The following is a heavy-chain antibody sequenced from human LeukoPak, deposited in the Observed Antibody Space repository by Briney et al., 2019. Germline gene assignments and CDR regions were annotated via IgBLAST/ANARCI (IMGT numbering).Heavy chain of an antibody. J-gene: IGHJ4*02. CDR1: GFTFSTYW. CDR2: MKQDGSER. V-gene: IGHV3-7*02. D-gene: IGHD2-15*01. CDR3: ARCSGVRCYYSDDY. Sequence: GGSLRLSCAASGFTFSTYWMTWVRQAPGKGLEWVANMKQDGSERNYVDSVKGRFTISRDNDRNSLYPQMNSLRVEDTAVYYCARCSGVRCYYSDDYWGQGTLVTVSS.